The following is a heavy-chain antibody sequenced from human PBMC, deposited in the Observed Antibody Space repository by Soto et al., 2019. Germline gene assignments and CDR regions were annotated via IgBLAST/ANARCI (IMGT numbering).Heavy chain of an antibody. CDR1: GGSISSGGYS. J-gene: IGHJ4*02. Sequence: QLQLQESGSGLVKPSQTLSLTCAASGGSISSGGYSWSWIRQPPGKGLEWIGYIYHSGSTYYNPSLKXRLTXSXYRSKNQFSLKLSSVTAADTAVYYCAGGIAARPLGYWGQGTLVTVSS. CDR2: IYHSGST. CDR3: AGGIAARPLGY. V-gene: IGHV4-30-2*01. D-gene: IGHD6-6*01.